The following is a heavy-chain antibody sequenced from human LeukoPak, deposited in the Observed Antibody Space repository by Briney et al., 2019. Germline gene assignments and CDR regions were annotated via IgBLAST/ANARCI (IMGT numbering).Heavy chain of an antibody. D-gene: IGHD6-19*01. CDR3: ASERYTSGWYGYYFDY. V-gene: IGHV4-59*12. CDR2: IYYSGST. Sequence: SETLSLTCTVSGGSISSYYWSWIRQPPGKGLEWIGYIYYSGSTNYNPSLKSRVTISVDTSKNQFSLKLSSVTAADTAVYYCASERYTSGWYGYYFDYWGQGTLVTVSS. CDR1: GGSISSYY. J-gene: IGHJ4*02.